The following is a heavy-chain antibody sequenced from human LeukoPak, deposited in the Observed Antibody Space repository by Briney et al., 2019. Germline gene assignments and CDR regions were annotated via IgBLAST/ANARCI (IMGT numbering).Heavy chain of an antibody. CDR1: GFTFSSYA. CDR3: VREKSEYSSGWYLFDH. CDR2: IWYDSSNK. D-gene: IGHD6-19*01. Sequence: GGSLRLSCAASGFTFSSYAMSWVRQAPGKGLEWVAVIWYDSSNKYYADSVKGRFTISRDNSKNTLYLQMSSLRAEDTAVYYCVREKSEYSSGWYLFDHWGQGILVTVSS. J-gene: IGHJ4*02. V-gene: IGHV3-33*08.